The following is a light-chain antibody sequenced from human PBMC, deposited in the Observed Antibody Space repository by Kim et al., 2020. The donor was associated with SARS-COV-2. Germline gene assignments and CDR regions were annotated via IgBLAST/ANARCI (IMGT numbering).Light chain of an antibody. CDR1: SNDIGGYEY. CDR2: DVS. CDR3: CSYAGSYTYV. Sequence: GQSVTISCTGTSNDIGGYEYVSWYQQHPGKAPKFIIRDVSRRPSGVPDRFSGSKSGNTASLTISGLQVEDEADYYCCSYAGSYTYVFGVGTKVTVL. V-gene: IGLV2-11*02. J-gene: IGLJ1*01.